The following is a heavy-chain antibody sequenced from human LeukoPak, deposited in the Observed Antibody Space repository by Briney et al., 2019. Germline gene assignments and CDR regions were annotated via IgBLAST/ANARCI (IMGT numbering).Heavy chain of an antibody. CDR3: ARDRPVVGHVGHDY. J-gene: IGHJ4*02. CDR2: IYTSGST. V-gene: IGHV4-61*02. D-gene: IGHD6-19*01. CDR1: GGSISSGSYY. Sequence: SETLSLTCTVSGGSISSGSYYWSWIRQPAGKGLEWIGRIYTSGSTNYNPSLKSRVTISVDTSKNQFSLKLSSVTAADTAVYYCARDRPVVGHVGHDYWGQGTLVTVSS.